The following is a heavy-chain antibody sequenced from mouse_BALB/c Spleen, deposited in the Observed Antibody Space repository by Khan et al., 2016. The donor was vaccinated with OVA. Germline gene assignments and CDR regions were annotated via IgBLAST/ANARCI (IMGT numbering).Heavy chain of an antibody. CDR3: ARPPYFSYTRDH. CDR1: GYTFTNYG. V-gene: IGHV9-3-1*01. CDR2: INTYTGEP. D-gene: IGHD2-10*01. J-gene: IGHJ4*01. Sequence: QIQLVQSGPELKKPGETVKISCKASGYTFTNYGMNWVKQSPGKALKWMGWINTYTGEPTYADDFKGRFAFSLETSASTAYLQINNLKNEDTATYFCARPPYFSYTRDHGGQGTSVTVSS.